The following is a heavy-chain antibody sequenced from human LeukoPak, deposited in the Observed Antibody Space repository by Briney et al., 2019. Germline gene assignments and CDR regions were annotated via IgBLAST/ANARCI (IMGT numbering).Heavy chain of an antibody. D-gene: IGHD3-10*01. CDR2: INHSGST. Sequence: PSETLSLTCAVYGGSFSGYYWSWIRQPPGKGLGWIGEINHSGSTNYNPSLKSRVTISVDTSKNQFSLKLSSVTAADTAVYYCAARVPWFGELPRGFDPWGQGTLVTVSS. CDR3: AARVPWFGELPRGFDP. CDR1: GGSFSGYY. V-gene: IGHV4-34*01. J-gene: IGHJ5*02.